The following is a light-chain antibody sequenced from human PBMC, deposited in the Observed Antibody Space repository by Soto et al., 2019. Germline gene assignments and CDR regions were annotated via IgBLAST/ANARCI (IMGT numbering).Light chain of an antibody. Sequence: QSALTQPASVSGSPGQSIAVSCTGTSSDIGGYNYVSWYQHHPGKAPKLMIYDVSNRPSGVSNRFSGSKSCYTASLTISGLQDEDEADYYCSSHSSTSTYVFGTGTKLTVL. V-gene: IGLV2-14*03. CDR3: SSHSSTSTYV. CDR1: SSDIGGYNY. CDR2: DVS. J-gene: IGLJ1*01.